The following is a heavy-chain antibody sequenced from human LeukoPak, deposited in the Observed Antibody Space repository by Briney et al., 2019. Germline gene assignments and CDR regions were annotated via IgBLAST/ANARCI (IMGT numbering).Heavy chain of an antibody. Sequence: SQTLSLTCAVSGAFFRIYGSGWVRQPARKGLEWIGRIYATGCTQFNPSPQSRLPLSMDTATNPLSLKLTSVTAADAAVYVCGRQGYTASYYFLDLWSQRTLVTVSS. D-gene: IGHD1-26*01. CDR1: GAFFRIYG. CDR2: IYATGCT. J-gene: IGHJ4*02. CDR3: GRQGYTASYYFLDL. V-gene: IGHV4-4*07.